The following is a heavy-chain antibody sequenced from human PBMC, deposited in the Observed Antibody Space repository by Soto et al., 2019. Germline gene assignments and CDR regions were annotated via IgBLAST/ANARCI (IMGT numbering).Heavy chain of an antibody. D-gene: IGHD3-10*01. V-gene: IGHV1-18*04. J-gene: IGHJ4*02. Sequence: ASVKVSCKASGYTFPSYGISWVRHPPGQGLEWMGWISAYNGNTNYAQKLQGRVTMTTGTSTSTAYMELRSMRSDDTAVYYCARGAWWYSSSSPGYSGSGSYYSWGQRFLGTVSS. CDR2: ISAYNGNT. CDR3: ARGAWWYSSSSPGYSGSGSYYS. CDR1: GYTFPSYG.